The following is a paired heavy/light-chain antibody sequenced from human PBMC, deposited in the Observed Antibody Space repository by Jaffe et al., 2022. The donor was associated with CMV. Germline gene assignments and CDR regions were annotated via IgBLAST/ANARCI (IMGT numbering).Heavy chain of an antibody. Sequence: EVQLVQSGAEVKKPGESLKISCKGSGYNFTNYWIGWVRQMAGKGLEWMGIIFPGDSDTRYSPSFQGQVTFSADKSISTAYLQWSSLKASDTAIYYCARAGPDGGSGYFVYWGQGTLVTVSS. CDR3: ARAGPDGGSGYFVY. CDR2: IFPGDSDT. V-gene: IGHV5-51*01. CDR1: GYNFTNYW. J-gene: IGHJ4*02. D-gene: IGHD3-3*01.
Light chain of an antibody. CDR1: ALPKKY. CDR3: YSTDSSGNHWV. Sequence: SYELTQPPSVSVSPGQTARITCSGDALPKKYAHWYQQKSGQAPVLVMYEDTKRPSGIPERFSGSSSGTVATLTISGAQVEDEADYYCYSTDSSGNHWVFGGGTKLTVL. CDR2: EDT. V-gene: IGLV3-10*01. J-gene: IGLJ3*02.